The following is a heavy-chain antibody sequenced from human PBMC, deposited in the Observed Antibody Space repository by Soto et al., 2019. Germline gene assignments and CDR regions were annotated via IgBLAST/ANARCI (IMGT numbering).Heavy chain of an antibody. CDR3: ARVQRFYPAR. V-gene: IGHV4-31*02. Sequence: PSETLSLTCSVSGGFISATGYYWTCMGQPPGKGLEWIGYIDHSGSSFYSPSLKSRLSMSVDTSKNQFSLNLTSVTAADTAIYSCARVQRFYPARWGQGTLVTVSS. CDR2: IDHSGSS. D-gene: IGHD3-3*01. CDR1: GGFISATGYY. J-gene: IGHJ4*02.